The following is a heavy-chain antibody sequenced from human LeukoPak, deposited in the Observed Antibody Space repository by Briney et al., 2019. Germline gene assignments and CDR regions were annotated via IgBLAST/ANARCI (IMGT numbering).Heavy chain of an antibody. D-gene: IGHD3-22*01. CDR3: AKDRGDYYDSSGYHRLGAFDY. Sequence: ASVKVSCKASGYTFTSYGISWVRQAPGQGLEWMGWISAYNGNTNYAQKLQGRVTMTTDTSTSTAYMELRSLRSDDTAVYYCAKDRGDYYDSSGYHRLGAFDYWGQGTLVTVSS. CDR1: GYTFTSYG. V-gene: IGHV1-18*01. J-gene: IGHJ4*02. CDR2: ISAYNGNT.